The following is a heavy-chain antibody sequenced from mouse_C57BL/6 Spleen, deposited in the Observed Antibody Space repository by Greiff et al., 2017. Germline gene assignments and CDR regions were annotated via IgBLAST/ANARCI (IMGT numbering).Heavy chain of an antibody. CDR1: GYTFTSYW. D-gene: IGHD4-1*02. CDR3: ARRRSTGTGDYYAMDY. CDR2: IDPSDSYT. J-gene: IGHJ4*01. V-gene: IGHV1-59*01. Sequence: QVQLQQSGAELVRPGTSVKLSCKASGYTFTSYWMHWVKQRPGQGLEWIGVIDPSDSYTNYNQKFKGKATLTVDTSSSTAYMQLSSLTSEDSAVYCCARRRSTGTGDYYAMDYWGQGTSVTVSS.